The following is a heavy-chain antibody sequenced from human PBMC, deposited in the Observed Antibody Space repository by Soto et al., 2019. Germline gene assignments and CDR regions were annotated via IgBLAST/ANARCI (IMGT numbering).Heavy chain of an antibody. CDR2: INRDGSTT. V-gene: IGHV3-74*01. CDR1: GFTFSLNW. J-gene: IGHJ5*02. D-gene: IGHD7-27*01. Sequence: GGSLRLSCAASGFTFSLNWMHWVRQAPGKGLVWGARINRDGSTTTYADSAKGRFTISRDNAKNTLYLQMNSLRAEDTAMYYCATVGTGRYNWFDPWGQGPLVTVFS. CDR3: ATVGTGRYNWFDP.